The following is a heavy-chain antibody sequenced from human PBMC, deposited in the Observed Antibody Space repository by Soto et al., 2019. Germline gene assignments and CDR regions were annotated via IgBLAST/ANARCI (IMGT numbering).Heavy chain of an antibody. V-gene: IGHV3-43*01. J-gene: IGHJ4*02. Sequence: GGSLRLSCAASGFTFDDYTMHWVRQAPGKGLEWVSLISWDGGSTYYADSVKGRFTISRDNSKNSLYLQMNSLRTEDTALYYCAKGREDYDILTGYYPYYFDYWGQGTLVTVSS. CDR2: ISWDGGST. CDR1: GFTFDDYT. CDR3: AKGREDYDILTGYYPYYFDY. D-gene: IGHD3-9*01.